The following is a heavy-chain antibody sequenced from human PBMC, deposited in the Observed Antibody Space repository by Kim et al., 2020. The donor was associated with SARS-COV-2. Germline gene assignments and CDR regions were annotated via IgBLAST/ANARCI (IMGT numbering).Heavy chain of an antibody. CDR3: ARTVRGVYYYYVMDV. D-gene: IGHD3-10*01. CDR2: IYYSGST. J-gene: IGHJ6*02. Sequence: SETLSLTCTVSGGYISSSSYYWGWIRQPPGKGLEWIGTIYYSGSTYYNSSLKSRVTISVDTSKNQFSLKLSSVTAADTAVYYCARTVRGVYYYYVMDVWGQGTTVTVSS. V-gene: IGHV4-39*01. CDR1: GGYISSSSYY.